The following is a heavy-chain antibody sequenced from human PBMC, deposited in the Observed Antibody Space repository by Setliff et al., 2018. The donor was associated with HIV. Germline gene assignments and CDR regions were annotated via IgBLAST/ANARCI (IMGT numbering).Heavy chain of an antibody. D-gene: IGHD6-6*01. CDR1: GASVSDTNYY. J-gene: IGHJ5*02. CDR3: AGETQASPHPPYAYNCFDP. Sequence: SETLSLTCAVSGASVSDTNYYWSWLRQRPGKGLEWSGYVYYSGSTYYNPSLKSRLVMSIDTTTNHFSLKLRSVTAADTAFYFCAGETQASPHPPYAYNCFDPWGQGIWVTVSS. V-gene: IGHV4-31*11. CDR2: VYYSGST.